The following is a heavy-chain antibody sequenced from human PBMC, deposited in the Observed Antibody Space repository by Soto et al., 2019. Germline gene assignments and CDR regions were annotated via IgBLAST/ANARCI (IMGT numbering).Heavy chain of an antibody. V-gene: IGHV2-5*01. Sequence: GPTLVNPTQTLTLTCTFSGFSLTTSGVGVGWIRQPPGKALEWLALIYWNDEKRYSPSLKNRLTITKDTSRNQVVLTMTNMDPVDTATYYCAHRLRWLANFDYWGQGTLVTVSS. CDR2: IYWNDEK. CDR1: GFSLTTSGVG. D-gene: IGHD6-19*01. J-gene: IGHJ4*02. CDR3: AHRLRWLANFDY.